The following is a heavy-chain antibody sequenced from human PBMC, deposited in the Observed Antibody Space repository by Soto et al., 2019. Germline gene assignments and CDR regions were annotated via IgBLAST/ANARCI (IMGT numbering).Heavy chain of an antibody. V-gene: IGHV4-30-4*01. CDR1: GGSISSGDYY. CDR3: ARWNDYSNYFDY. CDR2: IYYSGST. D-gene: IGHD4-4*01. J-gene: IGHJ4*02. Sequence: SETLSLTCTVSGGSISSGDYYWSWIRQPPGKGLEWIGYIYYSGSTYYNPSLKSRVTISVDTSKNQFSLKLSSVTAADTAVYYCARWNDYSNYFDYWGQGTLVTVSS.